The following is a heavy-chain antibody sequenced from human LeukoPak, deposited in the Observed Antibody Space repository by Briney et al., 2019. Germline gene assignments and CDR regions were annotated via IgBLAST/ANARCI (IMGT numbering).Heavy chain of an antibody. CDR3: ARGGDRSGYEGRFDP. CDR1: GYSISSGYY. Sequence: TSETLSLTCTVSGYSISSGYYWGWIRQPPGKGLEWIGSIYHSGSTYYNPSLKSRVTISVDTSKNQFSLKLSSVTAADTAVYYCARGGDRSGYEGRFDPWGQGTLVTVSS. CDR2: IYHSGST. D-gene: IGHD3-22*01. J-gene: IGHJ5*02. V-gene: IGHV4-38-2*02.